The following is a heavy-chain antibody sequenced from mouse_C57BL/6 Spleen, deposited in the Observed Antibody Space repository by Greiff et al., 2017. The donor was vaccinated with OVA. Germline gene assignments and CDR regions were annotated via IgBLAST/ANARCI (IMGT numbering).Heavy chain of an antibody. Sequence: QVQLQQSGAELVKPGASVKISCKASGYAFSSYWMNWVKQRPGKGLEWIGQIYPGDGDTNYNGKLKGKATLTADKSSSTAYMQLSSLTSEDSAVYFCARWGRNYVSFDYWGQGTTLTVSS. CDR2: IYPGDGDT. CDR3: ARWGRNYVSFDY. J-gene: IGHJ2*01. CDR1: GYAFSSYW. V-gene: IGHV1-80*01. D-gene: IGHD2-1*01.